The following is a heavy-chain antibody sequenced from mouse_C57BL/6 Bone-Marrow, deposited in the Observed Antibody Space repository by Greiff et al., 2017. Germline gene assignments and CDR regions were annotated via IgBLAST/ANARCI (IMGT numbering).Heavy chain of an antibody. D-gene: IGHD2-1*01. V-gene: IGHV1-47*01. CDR2: FHPYNDDT. CDR1: GYTFTTYP. CDR3: ARGGNYGGYYFDY. J-gene: IGHJ2*01. Sequence: VQLQQSGAELVKPGASVKMSCKASGYTFTTYPLEWMKQNHGKSLEWIGNFHPYNDDTKYNEKFKGKVTLTVEKSSSTVYLELSRLTSDDSAVYYCARGGNYGGYYFDYWGQGTTLTVSS.